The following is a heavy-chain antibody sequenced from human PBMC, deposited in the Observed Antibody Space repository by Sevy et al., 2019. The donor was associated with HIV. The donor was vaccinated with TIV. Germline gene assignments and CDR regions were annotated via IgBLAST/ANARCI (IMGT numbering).Heavy chain of an antibody. CDR3: ARVPRTRSIAAAALYYFDY. Sequence: SETLSLTCTVSGGAIRTFYWSWIGQPPGKGLEWIGYIYYSGSTNYNPSLKSRVTISVDTSKNQFSLKLSSVTAADTAVYYCARVPRTRSIAAAALYYFDYWGQGTLVTVSS. J-gene: IGHJ4*02. V-gene: IGHV4-59*01. D-gene: IGHD6-13*01. CDR1: GGAIRTFY. CDR2: IYYSGST.